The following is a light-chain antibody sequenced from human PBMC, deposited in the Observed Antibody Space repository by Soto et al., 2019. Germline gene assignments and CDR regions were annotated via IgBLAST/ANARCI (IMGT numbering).Light chain of an antibody. J-gene: IGLJ1*01. CDR1: SSDIGGYDY. CDR2: DVS. V-gene: IGLV2-14*01. Sequence: QSVLTQPASVSGSPGQSITISCTGTSSDIGGYDYVSWYQQYPGKAPKLMIYDVSNRPSGVSDRFSGSKSANTASLTISGLQAEDEADYYCISYTTSSSLYVFGTGTKVTVL. CDR3: ISYTTSSSLYV.